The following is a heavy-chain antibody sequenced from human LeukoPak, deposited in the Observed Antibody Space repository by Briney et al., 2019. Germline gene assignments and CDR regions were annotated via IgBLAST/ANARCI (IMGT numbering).Heavy chain of an antibody. Sequence: GESLKIFCKGSGYSFTNYWIGWVRQMPGKGLEWMGIIYPGDSDTRYSPPFQGQVTISADKSISTAYLQWSSLKASDTAIYYCARQAVPVAKYFQYWGQGTLVTVSS. J-gene: IGHJ1*01. CDR3: ARQAVPVAKYFQY. CDR1: GYSFTNYW. V-gene: IGHV5-51*01. CDR2: IYPGDSDT. D-gene: IGHD2-2*01.